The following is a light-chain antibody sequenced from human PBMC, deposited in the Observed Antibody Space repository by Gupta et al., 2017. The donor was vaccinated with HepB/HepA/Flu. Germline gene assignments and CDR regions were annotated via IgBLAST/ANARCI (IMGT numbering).Light chain of an antibody. CDR3: CSYANSSTYV. V-gene: IGLV2-23*02. J-gene: IGLJ1*01. CDR1: SSAVGSYNL. CDR2: EVF. Sequence: QSALTQPASVSGSPGQAITISCTGTSSAVGSYNLVSWYQQHPGKAPKLMIYEVFKRPAGVSNRFSGSKSGNTASLTISGLQAEDEADYFCCSYANSSTYVFGTGTKVTVL.